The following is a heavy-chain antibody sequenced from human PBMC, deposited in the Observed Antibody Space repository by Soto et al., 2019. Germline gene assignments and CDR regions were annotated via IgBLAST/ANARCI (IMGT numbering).Heavy chain of an antibody. CDR2: IYPGDSDT. CDR1: GYSFTSYW. D-gene: IGHD1-26*01. V-gene: IGHV5-51*01. Sequence: GESLKISCKGSGYSFTSYWIGWVRQMPGKGLEWMGIIYPGDSDTRYSPSFQGQVTISADKSISTAYLQWSSLKASDTAMYYCARSIVGASGDPYYFDYWGQGTLVTVSS. CDR3: ARSIVGASGDPYYFDY. J-gene: IGHJ4*02.